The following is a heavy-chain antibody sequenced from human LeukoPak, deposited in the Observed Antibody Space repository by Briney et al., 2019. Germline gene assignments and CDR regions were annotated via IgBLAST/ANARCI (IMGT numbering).Heavy chain of an antibody. CDR2: ISGSGAAT. J-gene: IGHJ4*02. D-gene: IGHD1-14*01. CDR3: AGRPSGEGLAPLDY. V-gene: IGHV3-23*01. CDR1: GLAFSSST. Sequence: GVLRLSCAASGLAFSSSTMSWVRQAPGKGLECVSIISGSGAATYYTDSVTGRFTISRDNSKNTLFLQMNSLRAEDTAVYYCAGRPSGEGLAPLDYWGQGALVAVSS.